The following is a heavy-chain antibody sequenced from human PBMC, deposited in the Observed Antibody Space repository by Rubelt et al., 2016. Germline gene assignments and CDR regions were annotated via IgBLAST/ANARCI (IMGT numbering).Heavy chain of an antibody. CDR3: AKDPTFIVRYYFHH. J-gene: IGHJ4*02. CDR2: ISWNSGSM. Sequence: QLVESGGGLVQPGRSLRLSCTASGFAFNDYAMHWVRQAPGKGLEWVSGISWNSGSMAYADSVKGRFTIFRDNARSSLHLQMNSLRAEDTALYYCAKDPTFIVRYYFHHWGQGTLVTVSS. CDR1: GFAFNDYA. V-gene: IGHV3-9*01. D-gene: IGHD1-26*01.